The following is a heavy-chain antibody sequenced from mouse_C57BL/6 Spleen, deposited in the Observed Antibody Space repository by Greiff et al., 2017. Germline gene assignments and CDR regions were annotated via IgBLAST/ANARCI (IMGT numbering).Heavy chain of an antibody. CDR2: IYPRSGNT. J-gene: IGHJ4*01. D-gene: IGHD2-5*01. Sequence: QVQLKQSGAELARPGASVKLSCKASGYTFTSYGISWVKQRTGQGLEWIGEIYPRSGNTYYNEKFKGKATLTADKSSSTAYMELRSLTSEDSAVYFCARPHSNYEGYAMDYWGQGTSVTVSS. V-gene: IGHV1-81*01. CDR3: ARPHSNYEGYAMDY. CDR1: GYTFTSYG.